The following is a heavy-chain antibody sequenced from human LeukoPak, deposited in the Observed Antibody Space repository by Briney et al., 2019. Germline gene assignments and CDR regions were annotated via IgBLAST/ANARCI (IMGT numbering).Heavy chain of an antibody. J-gene: IGHJ5*02. CDR1: GYTFTGYY. CDR3: ARVNLRGSQYNWFDP. V-gene: IGHV1-2*02. Sequence: AASVKVSCKASGYTFTGYYMHWVRQAPGQGLEWMGKITPVIDVSKYAQKFQGRLTITADKSTATVYMELSGLKSDDTAVYYCARVNLRGSQYNWFDPWGQGTLVTVSS. CDR2: ITPVIDVS. D-gene: IGHD1-26*01.